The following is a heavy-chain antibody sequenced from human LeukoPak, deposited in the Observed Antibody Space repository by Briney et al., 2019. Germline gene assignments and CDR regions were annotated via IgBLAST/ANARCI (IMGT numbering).Heavy chain of an antibody. CDR3: ARTSRGGYSLDAFDI. Sequence: PGGSLRLSCGASGFTFSTYWMSWVRQAPGKGLEWVANIKEDGSEKYYVDSVKGRFTISRDNAKNSLYLQMNSLRAEDTAVYYCARTSRGGYSLDAFDIWGQGTMVTVSS. D-gene: IGHD5-18*01. CDR1: GFTFSTYW. V-gene: IGHV3-7*01. CDR2: IKEDGSEK. J-gene: IGHJ3*02.